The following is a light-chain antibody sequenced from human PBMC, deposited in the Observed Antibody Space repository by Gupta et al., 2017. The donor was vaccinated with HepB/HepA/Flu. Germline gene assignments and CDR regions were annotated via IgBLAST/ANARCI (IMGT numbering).Light chain of an antibody. CDR3: QAWDISTVV. Sequence: SYELPQPSSVSVSPGLTASITCSGDQLGDKYACWYQQKPAQSPVLVIYQDSQRPAGIPDRFSGSDSGNTAALTVSETQAVDEADYYCQAWDISTVVFGGGTKLTVL. J-gene: IGLJ2*01. V-gene: IGLV3-1*01. CDR2: QDS. CDR1: QLGDKY.